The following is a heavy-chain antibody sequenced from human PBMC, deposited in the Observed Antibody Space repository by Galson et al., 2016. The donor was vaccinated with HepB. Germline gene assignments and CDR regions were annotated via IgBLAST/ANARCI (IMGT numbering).Heavy chain of an antibody. J-gene: IGHJ3*02. D-gene: IGHD3-3*01. V-gene: IGHV3-15*01. Sequence: SLRLSCAASGFTFTNAWMSWVRQAPGKGLEWVGRIKSKSDGATTDFAAPVKGRFTISRDHSKKTVNLQMNSLKSEDTAVYYCTTDIRFSEWFGAFDIWGQGTMVTVSS. CDR3: TTDIRFSEWFGAFDI. CDR1: GFTFTNAW. CDR2: IKSKSDGATT.